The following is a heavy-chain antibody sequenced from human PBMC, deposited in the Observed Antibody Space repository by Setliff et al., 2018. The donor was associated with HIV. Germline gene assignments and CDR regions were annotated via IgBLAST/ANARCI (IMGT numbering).Heavy chain of an antibody. CDR1: GYSFTDYY. Sequence: ASVKVSCKASGYSFTDYYMHWVRQAPGQGLEWMGWINPNRGGTNYAQKFQGRVTMTRDTSITTAYMELSRVRSDDTAVYYCARGGGGYYYVGAVDIWGQGTVVTVSS. D-gene: IGHD3-22*01. CDR2: INPNRGGT. CDR3: ARGGGGYYYVGAVDI. V-gene: IGHV1-2*02. J-gene: IGHJ3*02.